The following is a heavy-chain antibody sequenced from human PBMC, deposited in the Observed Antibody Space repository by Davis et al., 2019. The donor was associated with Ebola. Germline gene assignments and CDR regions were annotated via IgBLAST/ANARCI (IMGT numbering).Heavy chain of an antibody. Sequence: GGSLRLSCVASGFTFSTYGMHWVRQAPGKGLEWVAVISYDGSNKYYADSVKGRFTISRDNSKSTLYLQMNSLRAEDTAVYYCARTTAMDVWGKGTTVTVSS. CDR1: GFTFSTYG. D-gene: IGHD1-1*01. CDR2: ISYDGSNK. V-gene: IGHV3-30*03. CDR3: ARTTAMDV. J-gene: IGHJ6*04.